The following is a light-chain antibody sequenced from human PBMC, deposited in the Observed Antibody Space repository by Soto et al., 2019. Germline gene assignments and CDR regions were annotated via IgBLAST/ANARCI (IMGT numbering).Light chain of an antibody. CDR1: QDITNC. Sequence: IQMTQSPSSLSASVGDRVTITCQASQDITNCLNWYHQKPGKAPKLLIYDASNLETGVPSRFSGSGSGRHFTFTITSLQPEDIGTYYCQQYAFLPVPFGRVT. CDR2: DAS. CDR3: QQYAFLPVP. V-gene: IGKV1-33*01. J-gene: IGKJ2*01.